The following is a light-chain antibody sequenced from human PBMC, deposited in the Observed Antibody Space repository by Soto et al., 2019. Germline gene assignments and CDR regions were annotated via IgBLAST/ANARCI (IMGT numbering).Light chain of an antibody. CDR2: DAS. Sequence: EVVLTQNHGTLSLSPGERATLSRRASQSISQSLAWYQQRPGQSPRLLIYDASRRATGIPDRFTGSGFGTDFTLTISRLAPEDLAVYYCQQYGWSPRTFGQGTRWIS. V-gene: IGKV3-20*01. CDR1: QSISQS. CDR3: QQYGWSPRT. J-gene: IGKJ1*01.